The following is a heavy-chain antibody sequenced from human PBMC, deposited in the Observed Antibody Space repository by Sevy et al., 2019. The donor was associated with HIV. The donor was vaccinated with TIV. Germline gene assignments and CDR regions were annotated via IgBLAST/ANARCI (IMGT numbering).Heavy chain of an antibody. CDR1: GFTFRTYA. CDR2: ISSNGDND. J-gene: IGHJ4*02. D-gene: IGHD1-26*01. CDR3: ARGPEWELTSFLSH. V-gene: IGHV3-30-3*01. Sequence: GESRKISCAASGFTFRTYAFHWVRQAPGRGLEWIGLISSNGDNDLYANSVRGRFTISRDNSMNILYLQMTSLTPDDTAVYYCARGPEWELTSFLSHWGQGTLVTVSS.